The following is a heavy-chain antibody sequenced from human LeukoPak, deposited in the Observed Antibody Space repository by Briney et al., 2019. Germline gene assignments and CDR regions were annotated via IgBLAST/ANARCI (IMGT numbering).Heavy chain of an antibody. J-gene: IGHJ3*02. CDR3: ATSQAALGASDAFDI. V-gene: IGHV1-24*01. D-gene: IGHD2-15*01. CDR1: GYTLTELS. Sequence: GASVKVSCKVSGYTLTELSMHWVRQAPGKGPEWMGGFDPEDGETIYAQKFQGRVTMTEDTSTDTAYMELSSLRSEDTAVYYCATSQAALGASDAFDIWGQGTMVTVSS. CDR2: FDPEDGET.